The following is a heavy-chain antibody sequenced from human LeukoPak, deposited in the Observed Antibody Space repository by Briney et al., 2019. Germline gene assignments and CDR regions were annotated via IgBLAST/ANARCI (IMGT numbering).Heavy chain of an antibody. Sequence: SETLSLTCAVYGGSFSGYYWSWIRQPPGKGLEWIGEINHSGSTNYNPSLKSRVTISVDTSKNQFSLKLSSVTAADTAVYYCARGRIYGSGSYYNFRGQGTLVTVSS. J-gene: IGHJ4*02. CDR3: ARGRIYGSGSYYNF. CDR2: INHSGST. V-gene: IGHV4-34*01. CDR1: GGSFSGYY. D-gene: IGHD3-10*01.